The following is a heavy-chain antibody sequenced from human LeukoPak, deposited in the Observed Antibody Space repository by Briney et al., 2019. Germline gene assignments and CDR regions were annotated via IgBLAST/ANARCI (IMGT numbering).Heavy chain of an antibody. CDR3: ARQTVDIVVVPAAIWFDP. V-gene: IGHV4-31*03. CDR2: IYYSGST. CDR1: GGSISSGGYY. J-gene: IGHJ5*02. Sequence: SQTLSLTCTVSGGSISSGGYYWSWFRQHPGKGLEWIGYIYYSGSTYYNPSLKSRVTISVDTSKNQFSLKLSSVTAADTAVYYCARQTVDIVVVPAAIWFDPWGQGTLVTVSS. D-gene: IGHD2-2*01.